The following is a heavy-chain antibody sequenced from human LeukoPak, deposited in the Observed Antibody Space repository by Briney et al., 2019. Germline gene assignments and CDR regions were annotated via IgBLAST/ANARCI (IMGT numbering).Heavy chain of an antibody. J-gene: IGHJ4*02. Sequence: GGSLRLSCAASGFTFNKSWMSWVRQAPGKGPEWLANIKEDGTQKYYVDSVRGRFTISRDNAENSLYLQMNSLRDEDTAVYYCAKTGERDYWGRGTLVTVSS. CDR2: IKEDGTQK. D-gene: IGHD7-27*01. CDR1: GFTFNKSW. V-gene: IGHV3-7*01. CDR3: AKTGERDY.